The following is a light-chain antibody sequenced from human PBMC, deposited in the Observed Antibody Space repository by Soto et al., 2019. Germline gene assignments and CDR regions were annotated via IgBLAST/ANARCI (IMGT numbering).Light chain of an antibody. CDR1: SSDVGDYIY. V-gene: IGLV2-11*01. Sequence: QSALTQPRSVSGSPGQSVTISCTGTSSDVGDYIYVSWYQQHPGKAPKLMIYDVTKRPSGVPDRFSGSKSGNTASLTIPGIQAEDEADYYCCSYAGSYTYVFGTGTKVTVL. CDR3: CSYAGSYTYV. J-gene: IGLJ1*01. CDR2: DVT.